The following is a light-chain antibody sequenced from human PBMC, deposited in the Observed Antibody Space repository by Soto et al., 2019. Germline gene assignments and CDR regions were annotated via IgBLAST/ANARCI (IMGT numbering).Light chain of an antibody. J-gene: IGLJ3*02. CDR1: SXDVGGYNY. V-gene: IGLV2-14*01. Sequence: QXALTQPASVSGSPGQSITISXTGTSXDVGGYNYVSWYQQHPGKAPKLMIYEVSNRPSGVSNRFSGSKSGNTASLTISGXXXXXXXXXXCXSYTSSSTEVFGGGTKLTVL. CDR2: EVS. CDR3: XSYTSSSTEV.